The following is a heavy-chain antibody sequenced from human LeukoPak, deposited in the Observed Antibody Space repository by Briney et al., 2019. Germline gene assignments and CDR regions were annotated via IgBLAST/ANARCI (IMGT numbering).Heavy chain of an antibody. CDR1: GFTVSSNY. D-gene: IGHD1-26*01. J-gene: IGHJ3*02. CDR3: ASSGRELLIAFDI. V-gene: IGHV3-53*01. Sequence: PGGSLRLSCAASGFTVSSNYMSWVRQAPGKGLEWVSVIYSGGSTYYADSVKGRFTISRDNSKNTLYLQMNSLRAEDTAVYYCASSGRELLIAFDIWGQGTMVTVSS. CDR2: IYSGGST.